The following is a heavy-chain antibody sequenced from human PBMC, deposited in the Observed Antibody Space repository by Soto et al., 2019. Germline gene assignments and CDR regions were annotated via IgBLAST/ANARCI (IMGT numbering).Heavy chain of an antibody. CDR3: ARDHRVGTEAFEI. CDR2: ISAYNGNT. Sequence: QVQLVQSGAEVKKPGASVKVSCKASGYTFTRFGISWVRQATGQGLEWMGWISAYNGNTNYAENLQGRVTMTTDTAASTAYMELRSLRSDDTDVYYCARDHRVGTEAFEIWGQGTKVTVSS. D-gene: IGHD1-26*01. CDR1: GYTFTRFG. V-gene: IGHV1-18*01. J-gene: IGHJ3*02.